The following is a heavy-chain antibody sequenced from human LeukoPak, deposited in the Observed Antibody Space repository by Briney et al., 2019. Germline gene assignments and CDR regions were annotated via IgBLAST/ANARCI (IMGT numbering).Heavy chain of an antibody. D-gene: IGHD3-3*01. J-gene: IGHJ4*02. V-gene: IGHV3-30*01. CDR1: GFTFSSYS. CDR3: ARGGGSGAYLIDS. Sequence: GGSLRLSCAASGFTFSSYSMHWARQAPGKGLEWVALMSNDGGNIQYAESVKGRFTISRDNSKNTLYLQMNSQRDEDTAVYFRARGGGSGAYLIDSWGQGTLVTVSS. CDR2: MSNDGGNI.